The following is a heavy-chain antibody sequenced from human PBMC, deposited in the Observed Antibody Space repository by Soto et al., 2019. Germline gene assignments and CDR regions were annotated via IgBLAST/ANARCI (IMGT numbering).Heavy chain of an antibody. V-gene: IGHV3-23*01. CDR2: IGGRGTDT. J-gene: IGHJ5*01. Sequence: DVQLLESGGGLVQPGGSLTLSCAASKFTFSDFAMSWVRQAPGKGLEWVSSIGGRGTDTYYADSVKGRFTISRDHSKNTLFLQMGGLRDEDTAVYYCAKDAVPYNGKWDWFDSWGQGTLVIVSS. CDR1: KFTFSDFA. D-gene: IGHD1-20*01. CDR3: AKDAVPYNGKWDWFDS.